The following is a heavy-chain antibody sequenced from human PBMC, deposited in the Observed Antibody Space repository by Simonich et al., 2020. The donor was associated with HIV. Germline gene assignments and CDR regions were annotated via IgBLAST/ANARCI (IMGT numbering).Heavy chain of an antibody. CDR2: IYYTGIT. J-gene: IGHJ4*02. V-gene: IGHV4-59*08. CDR1: GDTISIYY. Sequence: QVQLQESGPGLVKPSETLSLTCTVSGDTISIYYWSWIRQPPGKGLEGIGHIYYTGITNYNPSLKRRFTISVDTSKNQFSLNLPSVTAADTAVYYCARGLFLSSWAPFHYWGQGTLVTVSS. CDR3: ARGLFLSSWAPFHY. D-gene: IGHD6-13*01.